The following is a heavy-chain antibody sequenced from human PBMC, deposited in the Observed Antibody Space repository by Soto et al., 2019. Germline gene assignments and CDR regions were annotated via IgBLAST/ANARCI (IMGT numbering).Heavy chain of an antibody. CDR1: GFTFSNYG. V-gene: IGHV3-30*03. Sequence: QVQLVESGGGVVQPGRSLRVSCAASGFTFSNYGMHWVRQAPGKGLEWVAPISSDGSNKYYADSVKGRFSFSRDNSKNTLYLQVNSLRPEDTAVYYCARDRGCNCDYWGQGTLVTVSS. CDR2: ISSDGSNK. J-gene: IGHJ4*02. D-gene: IGHD2-15*01. CDR3: ARDRGCNCDY.